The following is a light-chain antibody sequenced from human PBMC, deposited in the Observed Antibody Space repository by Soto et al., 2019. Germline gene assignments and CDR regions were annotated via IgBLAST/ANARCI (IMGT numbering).Light chain of an antibody. Sequence: QSVLTQPPSASGTPGQRVTISCSGSSSNIGSNTVNWYQQLPGTAPKLLIFSNNQRPSGVPDRFSGSKSGTSASLAISGLQSEDEADYYCVAWDDNLNGVIFGGGTKLTVL. CDR1: SSNIGSNT. J-gene: IGLJ2*01. CDR3: VAWDDNLNGVI. CDR2: SNN. V-gene: IGLV1-44*01.